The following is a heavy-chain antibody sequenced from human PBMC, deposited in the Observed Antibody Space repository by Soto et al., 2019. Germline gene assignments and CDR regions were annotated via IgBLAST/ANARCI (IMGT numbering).Heavy chain of an antibody. D-gene: IGHD2-8*02. Sequence: QVQLVQSGAEVRKPGASVNISCRAYGFSFSDKLINWERQAPGQSLEWLGWINHDNGNKRYSQTFHGRVTRSWHSSASIAYVEVSDLTSEDTAVYYCAKDILSVGPRANDAYDVWGQGTMVTVSS. CDR1: GFSFSDKL. V-gene: IGHV1-3*01. J-gene: IGHJ3*01. CDR3: AKDILSVGPRANDAYDV. CDR2: INHDNGNK.